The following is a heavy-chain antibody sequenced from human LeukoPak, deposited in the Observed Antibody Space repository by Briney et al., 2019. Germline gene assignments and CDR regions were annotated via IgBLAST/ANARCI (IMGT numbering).Heavy chain of an antibody. J-gene: IGHJ4*02. Sequence: GGSLRLSCAASGFTFSNYAMRWVRQAPGKGLEWVSGISGSGDSTYYADSAKGRFTISRDNSKNTLYLQMNSLRAEDTAVYYCARRSGIAVAGAFDYWGQGTLVTVSS. V-gene: IGHV3-23*01. CDR3: ARRSGIAVAGAFDY. CDR1: GFTFSNYA. CDR2: ISGSGDST. D-gene: IGHD6-19*01.